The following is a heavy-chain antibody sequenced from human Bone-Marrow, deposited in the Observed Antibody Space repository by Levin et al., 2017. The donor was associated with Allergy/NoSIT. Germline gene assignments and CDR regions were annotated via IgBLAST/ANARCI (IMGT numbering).Heavy chain of an antibody. CDR2: IYSGGGT. CDR3: SGGTSCSNGGCLD. CDR1: GFTVDNNY. Sequence: GGSLRLSCAASGFTVDNNYMSWVRQAPGKGLEWVSLIYSGGGTKYADSVKGRFTISRDSSKNTVFLQMNSLSAEDPAVYYCSGGTSCSNGGCLDWCQGSLVTVSS. V-gene: IGHV3-66*01. J-gene: IGHJ4*02. D-gene: IGHD2-8*01.